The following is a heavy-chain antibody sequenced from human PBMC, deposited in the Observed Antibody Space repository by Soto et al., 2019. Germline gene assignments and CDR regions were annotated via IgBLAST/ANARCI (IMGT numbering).Heavy chain of an antibody. J-gene: IGHJ4*02. D-gene: IGHD6-13*01. CDR2: INHSGST. V-gene: IGHV4-34*01. CDR3: ARGGRKQLIPTPISYKIDY. Sequence: QVQLQQWGAGLLKPSETLSLTCAVYGGSFRGYYWSWIRKPPGKGMEWIGEINHSGSTNYNPSLKSRVTISVDMSKNQFSLKLSSVTAAATAVYYCARGGRKQLIPTPISYKIDYWGQGTLVTVSS. CDR1: GGSFRGYY.